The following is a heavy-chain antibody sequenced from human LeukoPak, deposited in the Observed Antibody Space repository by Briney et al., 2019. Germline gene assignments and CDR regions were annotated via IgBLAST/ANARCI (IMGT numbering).Heavy chain of an antibody. CDR2: IIPIFGTA. CDR1: GGTFSSYA. CDR3: AREPARFRYWFDP. J-gene: IGHJ5*02. Sequence: ASVKVSCKASGGTFSSYAISWVRQAPGQGLEWMGGIIPIFGTANYAQKFQGRVTITADESTSTAYMELSSLRSEDTAVYYCAREPARFRYWFDPWGQGTLATVSS. D-gene: IGHD3-3*01. V-gene: IGHV1-69*13.